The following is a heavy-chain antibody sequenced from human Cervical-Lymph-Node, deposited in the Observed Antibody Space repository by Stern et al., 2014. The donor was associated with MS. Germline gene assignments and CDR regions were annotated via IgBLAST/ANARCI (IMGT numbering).Heavy chain of an antibody. CDR1: GYTFTSYD. CDR3: ARGQAVAGTLPEY. CDR2: MNPNSGNT. Sequence: QVQLVQSGAEVKKPGASVKVSCQASGYTFTSYDINWVRKANGQGLEWMGWMNPNSGNTGYAQKFQCRVTMTRDTSTSTAYMEVSSLRSEDTAVYYCARGQAVAGTLPEYWGQGTLVTVSS. V-gene: IGHV1-8*01. J-gene: IGHJ4*02. D-gene: IGHD6-19*01.